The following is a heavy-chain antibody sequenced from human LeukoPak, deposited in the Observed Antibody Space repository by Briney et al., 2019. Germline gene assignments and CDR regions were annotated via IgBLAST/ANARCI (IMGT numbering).Heavy chain of an antibody. Sequence: GRSLRLSCAASGFTFSSYGMHWVRQAPGKGLEWVAVISYDGSNKYYADSVKGRFTISRDNSKNTLYLQVNSLRAEDTAVYYCFAWNYDYWGQGTLVTVSS. J-gene: IGHJ4*02. D-gene: IGHD1-7*01. V-gene: IGHV3-30*03. CDR2: ISYDGSNK. CDR1: GFTFSSYG. CDR3: FAWNYDY.